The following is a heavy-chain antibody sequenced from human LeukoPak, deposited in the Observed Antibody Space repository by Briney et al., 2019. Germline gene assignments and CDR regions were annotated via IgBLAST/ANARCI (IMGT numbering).Heavy chain of an antibody. CDR3: ARDELDYYGSGSSGYYYYYYGMDV. Sequence: QSGGSLRLSCAASGFTFSSYGMHWVRQAPGKGLEWVSVIYSGGSTYYADSVKGRFTISRDNSKNTLYLQMNSLRAEDTAVYYCARDELDYYGSGSSGYYYYYYGMDVWGQGTTVTVSS. J-gene: IGHJ6*02. CDR2: IYSGGST. CDR1: GFTFSSYG. V-gene: IGHV3-NL1*01. D-gene: IGHD3-10*01.